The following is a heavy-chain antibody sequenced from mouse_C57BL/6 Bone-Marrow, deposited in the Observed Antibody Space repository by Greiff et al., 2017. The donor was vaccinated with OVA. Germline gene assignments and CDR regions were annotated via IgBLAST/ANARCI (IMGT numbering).Heavy chain of an antibody. V-gene: IGHV14-3*01. CDR3: ASRYYGSSLYYFDY. D-gene: IGHD1-1*01. CDR1: GFNIKNTY. CDR2: IDPANGNT. J-gene: IGHJ2*01. Sequence: VQLKESVAELVRPGASVKLSCTASGFNIKNTYMHWVKQRPEQGLEWIGRIDPANGNTKYAPKFQGEATITADTSSNTAYLQLSSLTSEDTAIYYCASRYYGSSLYYFDYWGQGTTLTVSS.